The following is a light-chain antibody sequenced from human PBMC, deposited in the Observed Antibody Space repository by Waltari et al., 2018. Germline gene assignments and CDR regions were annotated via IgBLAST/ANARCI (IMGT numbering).Light chain of an antibody. CDR1: QTLLYISNNKNY. V-gene: IGKV4-1*01. CDR2: WAS. Sequence: IVMTQSPASLAVSLGERATIRCKSSQTLLYISNNKNYLSWYQQKPGQPPRLLMYWASTRESGVPDRFSGSGSGTDFTLTIGSLQAEDVAVYYCQQYYDIPYTFGQGTKLEIK. J-gene: IGKJ2*01. CDR3: QQYYDIPYT.